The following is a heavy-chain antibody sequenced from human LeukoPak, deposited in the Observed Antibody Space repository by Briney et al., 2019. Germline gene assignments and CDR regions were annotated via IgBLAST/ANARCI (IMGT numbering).Heavy chain of an antibody. D-gene: IGHD6-19*01. CDR1: GGSISSYC. Sequence: TSETLSLTCTVSGGSISSYCRSWIRQPPGKGLEWIGYIYYSGSTNYNPSLKSRVTISVDTSKNQFSLKLSSVTAADTAVYYCARQIAVGWRFFDYWGQGTLVTVSS. CDR2: IYYSGST. V-gene: IGHV4-59*01. CDR3: ARQIAVGWRFFDY. J-gene: IGHJ4*02.